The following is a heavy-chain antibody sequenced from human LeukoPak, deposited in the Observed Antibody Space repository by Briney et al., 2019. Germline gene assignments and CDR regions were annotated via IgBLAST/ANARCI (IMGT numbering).Heavy chain of an antibody. CDR1: GYSIRSGYH. V-gene: IGHV4-38-2*02. CDR3: AREDSSSWYEGWFDP. Sequence: KPSETLSLTCSVSGYSIRSGYHWAWIRQSPGKGLEWLGSIYTSGSTNYNPSLKSRVTISVDTSKNQFSLKLSSVTAADTAVYYCAREDSSSWYEGWFDPWGQGTLVTVSS. D-gene: IGHD6-13*01. J-gene: IGHJ5*02. CDR2: IYTSGST.